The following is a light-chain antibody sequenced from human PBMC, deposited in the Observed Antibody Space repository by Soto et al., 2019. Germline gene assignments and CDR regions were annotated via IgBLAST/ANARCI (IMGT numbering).Light chain of an antibody. J-gene: IGKJ2*01. CDR2: GAS. Sequence: EIVMTQSPATLSVSPGERATLSCRASQSVSSNLAWYQQKPGQAPRLLIYGASTRATGIPARFSGSGSGTEFTLTISSLQSEDFEVYYCQQHNNWPYTFGQGTKVDIK. CDR1: QSVSSN. V-gene: IGKV3-15*01. CDR3: QQHNNWPYT.